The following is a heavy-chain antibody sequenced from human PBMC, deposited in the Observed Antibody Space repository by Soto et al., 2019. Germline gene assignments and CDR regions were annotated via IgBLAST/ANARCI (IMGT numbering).Heavy chain of an antibody. CDR2: IYYSGST. J-gene: IGHJ4*02. CDR3: ARVIVAPHLHFDY. V-gene: IGHV4-31*03. CDR1: GGSISSGDYY. D-gene: IGHD5-12*01. Sequence: PSETLSLTCTVSGGSISSGDYYWSWIRQHPGKGLEWIGYIYYSGSTYYNPSLKSRVTISVDTSKNQFSLKLSSVTAADTAVYYCARVIVAPHLHFDYWGQGTLVTVSS.